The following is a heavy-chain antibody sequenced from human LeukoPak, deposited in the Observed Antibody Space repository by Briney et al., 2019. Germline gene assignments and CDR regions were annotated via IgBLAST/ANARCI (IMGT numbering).Heavy chain of an antibody. V-gene: IGHV4-59*01. J-gene: IGHJ4*02. CDR3: ARVSWFDELPNY. Sequence: SETLSLTCTVFDDSLNNYYWNWIRQPPGKGLEWIGYIYYSGHTNYNPSLISRVAISIDTSKNQFSLKLNSLTAADTAVYYCARVSWFDELPNYWGQGTLVSVSS. CDR2: IYYSGHT. CDR1: DDSLNNYY. D-gene: IGHD3-10*01.